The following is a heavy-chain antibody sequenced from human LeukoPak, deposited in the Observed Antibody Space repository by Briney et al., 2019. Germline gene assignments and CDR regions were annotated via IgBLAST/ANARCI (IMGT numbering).Heavy chain of an antibody. Sequence: GASVKVSCKVSGYTLTELSMHWVRQAPGKGLEWMGGFDPEDGETIYAQKFQGRVTMTEDTSTDTAYMELSSLRSEDTAVYYCATESRPPKYCSSTSCRNDAFDIWGQGTMVTVSS. J-gene: IGHJ3*02. D-gene: IGHD2-2*01. CDR1: GYTLTELS. CDR2: FDPEDGET. CDR3: ATESRPPKYCSSTSCRNDAFDI. V-gene: IGHV1-24*01.